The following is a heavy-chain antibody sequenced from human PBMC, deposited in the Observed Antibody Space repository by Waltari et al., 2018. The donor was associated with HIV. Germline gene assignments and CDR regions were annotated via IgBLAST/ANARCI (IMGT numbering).Heavy chain of an antibody. D-gene: IGHD2-15*01. CDR2: VYSGGIT. J-gene: IGHJ4*02. CDR3: ARGAGGPGKFDY. V-gene: IGHV4-39*01. CDR1: GEALRSSSYY. Sequence: GEALRSSSYYWGWIRQPPGKGLEWIGSVYSGGITYYNLSLKSRVTISVDTSKNQLSLKLSSVTATDTAIYYCARGAGGPGKFDYWGQGTLVTVSS.